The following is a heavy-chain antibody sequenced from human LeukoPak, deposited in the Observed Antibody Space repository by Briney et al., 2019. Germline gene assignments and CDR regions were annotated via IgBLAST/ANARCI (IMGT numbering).Heavy chain of an antibody. CDR2: VSGNGGIT. CDR3: AKDPVYGSGQSHPADY. V-gene: IGHV3-23*01. D-gene: IGHD3-3*01. CDR1: GFTFSSHA. J-gene: IGHJ4*02. Sequence: GGSLRLSCAASGFTFSSHAMSSVRQAPGKGLEWVSTVSGNGGITYYADSMKGRFTISRDNAKNTLFLQMNSLRGEDTAVYYCAKDPVYGSGQSHPADYWGQGTLVTVSS.